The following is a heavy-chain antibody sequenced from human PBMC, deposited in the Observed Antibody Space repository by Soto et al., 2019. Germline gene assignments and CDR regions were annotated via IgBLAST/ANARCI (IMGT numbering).Heavy chain of an antibody. CDR1: GYTFTSYA. Sequence: QVQLVQSGAEVKTPGASVKVSCKASGYTFTSYAMHWVRQAPGQRLEWMGWINAGNGNTKYSQKFQGRVTITRDTSASTAYMELSSLRSEDTAVYYCARDFLFGDYYYYGMDVWGQGTTVTVSS. V-gene: IGHV1-3*01. CDR3: ARDFLFGDYYYYGMDV. J-gene: IGHJ6*02. CDR2: INAGNGNT. D-gene: IGHD3-10*02.